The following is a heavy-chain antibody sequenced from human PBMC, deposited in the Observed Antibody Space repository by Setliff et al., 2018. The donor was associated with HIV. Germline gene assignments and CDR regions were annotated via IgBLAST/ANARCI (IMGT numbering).Heavy chain of an antibody. J-gene: IGHJ4*02. Sequence: SETLSLTCTVSGGSISGFYWNWIRQPAGKGLEWIGRAYISESSHYNPSLKSRVTISVDTSKDQFSLKPNSVTAADTAVYYCARGRHGLGLDVWGQGTLVTVSS. CDR2: AYISESS. V-gene: IGHV4-4*07. D-gene: IGHD3-10*01. CDR1: GGSISGFY. CDR3: ARGRHGLGLDV.